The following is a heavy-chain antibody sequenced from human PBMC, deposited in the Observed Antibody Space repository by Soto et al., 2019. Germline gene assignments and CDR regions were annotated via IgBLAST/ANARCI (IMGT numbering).Heavy chain of an antibody. CDR1: GFTFSTNS. CDR2: LSVGGDRT. V-gene: IGHV3-23*01. Sequence: GGSLRLSCAAFGFTFSTNSMAWVRQTPGKGLEWVSALSVGGDRTFYLESVKGRFTISSDTSKNVVYLQMNSLGADDTAVYCCAKWEGYVDSWGQGTLVTVSS. CDR3: AKWEGYVDS. D-gene: IGHD5-12*01. J-gene: IGHJ5*01.